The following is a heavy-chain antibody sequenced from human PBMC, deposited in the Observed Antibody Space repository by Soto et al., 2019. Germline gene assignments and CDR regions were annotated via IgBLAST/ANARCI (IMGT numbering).Heavy chain of an antibody. D-gene: IGHD6-13*01. CDR2: IIPIFGTA. V-gene: IGHV1-69*01. Sequence: QVQLVQSGAEVKKPGSSVKVSCKASGGTFSSYAISWVRQAPGQGLEWMGGIIPIFGTANYAQKFQGRVTITADESTSTAYMELSSLRSEDTAVYYCASEGIAGAGTTGYYYYGMDVWGQGTTVTVSS. CDR1: GGTFSSYA. CDR3: ASEGIAGAGTTGYYYYGMDV. J-gene: IGHJ6*02.